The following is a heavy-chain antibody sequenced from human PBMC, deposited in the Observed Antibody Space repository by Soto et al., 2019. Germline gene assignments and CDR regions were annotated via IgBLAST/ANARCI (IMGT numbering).Heavy chain of an antibody. CDR1: GFTFNSYA. Sequence: PGGSLRLSCAASGFTFNSYAMHWVRQAPGKGLEWVAVISFDGSNKYYIDSVKGRFTISRDNSKNTLFLQMNSLRAEDTALYYCAKDQRGSQEMATFDCWGQGT. V-gene: IGHV3-30*18. D-gene: IGHD5-12*01. CDR2: ISFDGSNK. J-gene: IGHJ4*02. CDR3: AKDQRGSQEMATFDC.